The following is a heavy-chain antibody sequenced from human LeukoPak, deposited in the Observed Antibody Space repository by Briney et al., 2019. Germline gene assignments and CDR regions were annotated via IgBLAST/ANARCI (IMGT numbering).Heavy chain of an antibody. V-gene: IGHV3-21*01. CDR1: GFTFSSYS. D-gene: IGHD1-7*01. Sequence: GGSLRLSCAASGFTFSSYSMNWVRQAPGKGLEWGSSISSSSSYIYYADSVKGRFTISRDNAKHSLHLQMNSLRAEDTAVYYCARDGQTGTTVYWGQGTLVTVSS. CDR2: ISSSSSYI. CDR3: ARDGQTGTTVY. J-gene: IGHJ4*02.